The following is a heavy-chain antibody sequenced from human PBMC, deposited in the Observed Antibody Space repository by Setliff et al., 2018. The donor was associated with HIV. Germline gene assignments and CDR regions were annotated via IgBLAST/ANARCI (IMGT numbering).Heavy chain of an antibody. V-gene: IGHV1-69*13. CDR1: GGTFSSSA. D-gene: IGHD3-10*01. CDR2: IIPISAAS. Sequence: VASVKVSCKTSGGTFSSSAFSWVRQAPGQGPEWMGGIIPISAASNYAQKFQGRVTITADESTSTAYMELSSLRSEDTAVYYCARDNEAIGWFGDRPDHILLFWGQGTMVTVSS. CDR3: ARDNEAIGWFGDRPDHILLF. J-gene: IGHJ3*01.